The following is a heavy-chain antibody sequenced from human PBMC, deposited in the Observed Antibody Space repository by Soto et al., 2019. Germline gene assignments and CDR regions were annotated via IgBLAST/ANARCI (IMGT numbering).Heavy chain of an antibody. CDR2: IYYSGST. V-gene: IGHV4-31*03. D-gene: IGHD4-4*01. CDR3: ARDTGNSNVLGY. J-gene: IGHJ4*02. Sequence: QVQLQESGPGLVKPSQTLSLTCTVSGGSITRGGYYWSWIRQHPGKGLEWIGYIYYSGSTYYNPSLKSRVTIPVDTSKHQFSLKLSSVTAADTAVYYFARDTGNSNVLGYWGQGTLVTVSS. CDR1: GGSITRGGYY.